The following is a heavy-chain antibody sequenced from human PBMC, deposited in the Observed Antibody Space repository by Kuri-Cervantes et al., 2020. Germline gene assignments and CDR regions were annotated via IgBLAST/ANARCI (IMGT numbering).Heavy chain of an antibody. CDR1: GFTFSSYD. D-gene: IGHD4/OR15-4a*01. CDR2: IGTAGDT. V-gene: IGHV3-13*01. Sequence: GESLKISCAASGFTFSSYDMHWVRQATGKGLEWVSAIGTAGDTYYPGSVKGRFTISRENAKNSLYLQMNSLRAEDTALYYCAKSTLYWGQLGAGLDYWGQGTLVTVSS. CDR3: AKSTLYWGQLGAGLDY. J-gene: IGHJ4*02.